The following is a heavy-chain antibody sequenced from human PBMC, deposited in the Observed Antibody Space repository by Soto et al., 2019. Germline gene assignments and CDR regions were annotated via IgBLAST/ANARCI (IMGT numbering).Heavy chain of an antibody. V-gene: IGHV5-51*01. CDR2: IYPGDSDT. Sequence: PGVLLQNSSNVSGYIITSFCIGWVIKIPGKGLEWMGIIYPGDSDTRYSPSFQGQVTISADKSISTAYLQWSSLKASDTAMYYCARRGLHMVRGRDYYYYYGMGVWGQGPTVTLSS. CDR3: ARRGLHMVRGRDYYYYYGMGV. CDR1: GYIITSFC. J-gene: IGHJ6*01. D-gene: IGHD3-10*01.